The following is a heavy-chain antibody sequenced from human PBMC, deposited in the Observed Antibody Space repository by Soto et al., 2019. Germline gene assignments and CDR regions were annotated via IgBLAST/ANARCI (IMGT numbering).Heavy chain of an antibody. CDR1: GGTSSSYA. CDR2: IITIFGTA. CDR3: DLSGWYGATRHPYFDY. D-gene: IGHD6-19*01. J-gene: IGHJ4*02. V-gene: IGHV1-69*13. Sequence: SVKVSCKASGGTSSSYAISGVRQAPGQGREWMGGIITIFGTANYAQKFQGRVTITADESTSTAYMELSSLRSEDTVVYYCDLSGWYGATRHPYFDYWGQGTLVTVSS.